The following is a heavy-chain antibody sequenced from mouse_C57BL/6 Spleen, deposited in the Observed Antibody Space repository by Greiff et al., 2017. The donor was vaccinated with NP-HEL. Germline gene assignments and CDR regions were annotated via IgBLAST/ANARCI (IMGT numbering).Heavy chain of an antibody. Sequence: VQLQQSGAELVKPGASVKISCKASGYAFSSYWMNWVKQRPGKGLEWIGQIYPGDGETNCNGKFKGKATLTADKSPSTAYMQLSSLTSEDSAVSFCARRPVGGYFDVWGTGTTVTVSS. CDR2: IYPGDGET. J-gene: IGHJ1*03. V-gene: IGHV1-80*01. CDR1: GYAFSSYW. CDR3: ARRPVGGYFDV.